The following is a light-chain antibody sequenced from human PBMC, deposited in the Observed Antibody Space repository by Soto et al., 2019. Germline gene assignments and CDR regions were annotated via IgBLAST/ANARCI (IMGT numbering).Light chain of an antibody. CDR2: GAS. Sequence: EIVMTQSPVTLSVSPGEGATLSCRASQTVDRNLAWYQKKPGQAPRLLIFGASTRATGIPARFSGSGSGTEFTLIISSLQSEDFAVYYCQQYNNWPLTFGGGTKVDIK. V-gene: IGKV3-15*01. CDR3: QQYNNWPLT. J-gene: IGKJ4*01. CDR1: QTVDRN.